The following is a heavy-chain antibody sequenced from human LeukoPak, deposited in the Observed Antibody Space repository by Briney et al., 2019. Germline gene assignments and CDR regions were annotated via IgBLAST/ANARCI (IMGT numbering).Heavy chain of an antibody. CDR1: GYTFTSYY. CDR2: INPSGGST. J-gene: IGHJ4*02. D-gene: IGHD3-10*01. CDR3: ARDRYGYYFDY. V-gene: IGHV1-46*01. Sequence: ASVKVSGKASGYTFTSYYMHWVRQAPGQGLEWMGIINPSGGSTTYAQKFQGRVTMTRDTSTSTVYMELSSLRSEDTAVYYCARDRYGYYFDYWGQGTLVTVSS.